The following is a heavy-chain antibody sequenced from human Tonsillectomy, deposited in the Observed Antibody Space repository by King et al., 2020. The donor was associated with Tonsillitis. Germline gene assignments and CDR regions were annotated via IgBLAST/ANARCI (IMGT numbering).Heavy chain of an antibody. D-gene: IGHD2-15*01. J-gene: IGHJ4*02. CDR2: INHSGST. CDR1: GGSFSSYY. Sequence: VQLQQWGAGLLKPSETLSLTCAIYGGSFSSYYWSWIRQPPGKGLEWIGEINHSGSTNYNPSLKSRVTISIDTSKNQFSLKLSSVTAADTAVYYCARGRSLPGVVTATRDYWGQGTLVTVSS. V-gene: IGHV4-34*01. CDR3: ARGRSLPGVVTATRDY.